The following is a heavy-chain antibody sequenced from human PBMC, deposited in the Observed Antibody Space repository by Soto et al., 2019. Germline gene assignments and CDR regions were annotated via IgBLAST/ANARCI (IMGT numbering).Heavy chain of an antibody. CDR2: ISAYNGNT. CDR3: ARQKLGQGMGGGTRGNY. D-gene: IGHD7-27*01. Sequence: QVQLVQSGAEVKKPGASVKVSCKASGYTFSTYAISWVRQAPGQGLEWMGWISAYNGNTNYAQKFQGRVTMTTDTSTSTAYMELRSLRSDDTAVYYCARQKLGQGMGGGTRGNYWGQGNLVTVSS. J-gene: IGHJ4*02. V-gene: IGHV1-18*01. CDR1: GYTFSTYA.